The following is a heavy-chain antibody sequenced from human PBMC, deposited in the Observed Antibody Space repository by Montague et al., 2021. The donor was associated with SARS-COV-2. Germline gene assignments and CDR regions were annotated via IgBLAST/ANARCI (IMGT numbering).Heavy chain of an antibody. J-gene: IGHJ3*02. V-gene: IGHV4-39*01. CDR2: IYYSGTT. CDR1: GGSITRNYY. Sequence: SETLSLTCTVSGGSITRNYYWGWIRQPPGKGLEWVGNIYYSGTTFINPSLESRVTISVDASKNQFSLNLTSVTAADTAVYYCARPLVRGVPKAFDIWGQGALVTVSS. D-gene: IGHD3-10*01. CDR3: ARPLVRGVPKAFDI.